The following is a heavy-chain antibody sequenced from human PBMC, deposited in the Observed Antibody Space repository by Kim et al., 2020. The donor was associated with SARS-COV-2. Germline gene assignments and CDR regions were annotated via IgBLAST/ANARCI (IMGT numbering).Heavy chain of an antibody. CDR3: AKEWGWKWQLVGRDLGY. V-gene: IGHV3-23*01. CDR1: GFTFSSYA. Sequence: GGSLRLSCAASGFTFSSYAMSWVRQAPGKGLEWVSAISGSGGSTYYADSVKGRFTISRDNSKNTLYLQMNSLRAEDTAVYYCAKEWGWKWQLVGRDLGYWGQGTLVTVSS. J-gene: IGHJ4*02. CDR2: ISGSGGST. D-gene: IGHD6-6*01.